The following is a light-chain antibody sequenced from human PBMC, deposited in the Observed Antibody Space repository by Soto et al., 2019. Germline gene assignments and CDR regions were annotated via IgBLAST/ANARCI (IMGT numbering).Light chain of an antibody. CDR3: QKYNSALGT. J-gene: IGKJ1*01. V-gene: IGKV1-27*01. Sequence: DIQLTQSPSSLSASVGDRVTTTCRASRVIGTYLAWYQQKPGQVPELLIYAASTLHSGVPPRFSGSGSGTDFTLTIASLQPEDVATYYCQKYNSALGTFGQGTKVDIK. CDR2: AAS. CDR1: RVIGTY.